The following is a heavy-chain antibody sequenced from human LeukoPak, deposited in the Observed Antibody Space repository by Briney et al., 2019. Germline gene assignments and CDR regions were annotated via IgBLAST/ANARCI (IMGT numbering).Heavy chain of an antibody. CDR1: GFTFSNYA. CDR3: VIWGDYDVLTGYYVPDY. Sequence: GASLRLSCVASGFTFSNYAMTWVRQAPGKGLEWVSAITGSGTNRYYADSLKGRFTTSRDNSKNTVFLQMNSLRHEDTAIYYCVIWGDYDVLTGYYVPDYWGQGTLVTVAS. V-gene: IGHV3-23*01. D-gene: IGHD3-9*01. J-gene: IGHJ4*02. CDR2: ITGSGTNR.